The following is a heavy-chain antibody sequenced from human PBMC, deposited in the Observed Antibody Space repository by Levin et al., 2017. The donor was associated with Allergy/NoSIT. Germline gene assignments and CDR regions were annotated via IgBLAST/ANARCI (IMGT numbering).Heavy chain of an antibody. J-gene: IGHJ2*01. V-gene: IGHV4-61*01. CDR3: ARLRDYYDSSGYRNWYFDL. D-gene: IGHD3-22*01. Sequence: PSETLSLTCTVSGGSVSRGSYYWSWIRQPPGKGLEWIGYIYYSGSTNYNPSLKSRVTISGDTSKNQFSLKLSSVTAADTAVYYCARLRDYYDSSGYRNWYFDLWGRGTLVTVSS. CDR1: GGSVSRGSYY. CDR2: IYYSGST.